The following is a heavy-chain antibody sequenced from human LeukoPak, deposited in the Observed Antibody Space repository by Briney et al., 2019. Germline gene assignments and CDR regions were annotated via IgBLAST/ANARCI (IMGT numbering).Heavy chain of an antibody. CDR2: INHSGST. CDR1: GGSISSSFYY. CDR3: ARPRRSGWYRYYFDY. V-gene: IGHV4-39*07. J-gene: IGHJ4*02. D-gene: IGHD6-19*01. Sequence: PSETLSLTCTVSGGSISSSFYYWGWIRQPPGKGLEWIGEINHSGSTNYNPSLKSRVTISVDTSKNQFSLKLSSVAAADTAVYYCARPRRSGWYRYYFDYWGQGTLVTVSS.